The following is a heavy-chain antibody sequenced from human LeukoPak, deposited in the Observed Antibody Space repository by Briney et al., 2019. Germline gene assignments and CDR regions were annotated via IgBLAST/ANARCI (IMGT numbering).Heavy chain of an antibody. CDR2: ISSSGGST. CDR1: GFTVSSNY. Sequence: GGSLRLSCAASGFTVSSNYMSWVRQAPGKGLEWVSAISSSGGSTYYADSVKGRFTISRDNSKSTLYLQMNSLRAEDTAVYYCAKIGYSSGIDYWGQGTLVTVSS. CDR3: AKIGYSSGIDY. D-gene: IGHD6-19*01. J-gene: IGHJ4*02. V-gene: IGHV3-23*01.